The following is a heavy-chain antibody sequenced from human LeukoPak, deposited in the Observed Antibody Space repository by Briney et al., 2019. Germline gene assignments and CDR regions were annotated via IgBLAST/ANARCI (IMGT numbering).Heavy chain of an antibody. CDR1: GGSISSGGYD. V-gene: IGHV4-31*03. D-gene: IGHD1-1*01. Sequence: SQTLSLTCTVSGGSISSGGYDWSWIRQHPGKGLEWIGYIYYSGSTYYNLSLKSRVTISVDKSKNQFSLKLSSVTAADTAVYYCARGKYDPYYFDYWGQGTLVTVSS. CDR2: IYYSGST. J-gene: IGHJ4*02. CDR3: ARGKYDPYYFDY.